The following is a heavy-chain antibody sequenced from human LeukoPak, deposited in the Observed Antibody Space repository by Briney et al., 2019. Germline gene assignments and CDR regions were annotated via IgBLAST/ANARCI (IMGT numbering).Heavy chain of an antibody. J-gene: IGHJ6*03. CDR2: ISIDGGRT. CDR1: GFTFSSYA. CDR3: ARKGIGSSRYQNMDV. V-gene: IGHV3-23*01. D-gene: IGHD6-25*01. Sequence: TGGSLRLSCAASGFTFSSYAMSWVRQAPGKGPEWVSTISIDGGRTYYADPVKGRFTVSRDTSKNTLYLQMNSLRAEDTAVYYCARKGIGSSRYQNMDVWGKGTTVTVSS.